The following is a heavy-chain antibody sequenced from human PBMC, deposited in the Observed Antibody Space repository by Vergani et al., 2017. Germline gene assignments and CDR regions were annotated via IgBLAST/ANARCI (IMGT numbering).Heavy chain of an antibody. CDR1: GFTFSSYA. D-gene: IGHD3-3*01. CDR3: AKGQRGFWSCYSYYFDY. J-gene: IGHJ4*02. Sequence: EVQLLESGGGLVQPGGSLRLSCAASGFTFSSYAMSWVRQAPGKGLEWVSAISGSGGSTYYADSVKGRFTISRDNSKNTLYLQMNSLRTEDTAVYYCAKGQRGFWSCYSYYFDYWGQGTLVTVSS. V-gene: IGHV3-23*01. CDR2: ISGSGGST.